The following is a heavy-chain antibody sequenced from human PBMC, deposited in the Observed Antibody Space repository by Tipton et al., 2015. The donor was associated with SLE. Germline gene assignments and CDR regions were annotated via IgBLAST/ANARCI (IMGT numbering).Heavy chain of an antibody. V-gene: IGHV4-34*01. CDR3: ARGMTMVQGAKGYYFDY. J-gene: IGHJ4*02. CDR2: INHSGST. CDR1: GGSFSGYY. Sequence: TLSLICAVYGGSFSGYYWSWIRQPPGKGLEWIGEINHSGSTNYNPSLKSRVTISVDTSKNQFSLKLSSVTAADTAVYYCARGMTMVQGAKGYYFDYWGQGTLVTVSS. D-gene: IGHD3-10*01.